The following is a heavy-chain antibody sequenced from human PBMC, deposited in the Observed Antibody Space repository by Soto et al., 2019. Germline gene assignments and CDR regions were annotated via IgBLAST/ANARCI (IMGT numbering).Heavy chain of an antibody. Sequence: ASVKVSCKASGDTFTSYYMHWVRQAPGQGLEWMGIINPSGDTSYAQKFQGRVTITADKSTSTAYMELSSLRSEDTAVYYCARSYCCSSTSPVDYWGQGTLVTVSS. J-gene: IGHJ4*02. CDR1: GDTFTSYY. D-gene: IGHD2-2*01. CDR3: ARSYCCSSTSPVDY. CDR2: INPSGDT. V-gene: IGHV1-46*01.